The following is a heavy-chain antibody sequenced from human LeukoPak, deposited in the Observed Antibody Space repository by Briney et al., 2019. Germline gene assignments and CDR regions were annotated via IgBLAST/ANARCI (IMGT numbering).Heavy chain of an antibody. Sequence: ASVKVSCKASGYTFTNYAMHWVRQAPGQRLEWMGWINAGNGNTKYSQEFQGRVTITRDTSASTAYMELRSLRSDDTAVYYCGREGRYYYYYMDVWGKGTTVTVSS. CDR1: GYTFTNYA. CDR2: INAGNGNT. V-gene: IGHV1-3*01. CDR3: GREGRYYYYYMDV. J-gene: IGHJ6*03.